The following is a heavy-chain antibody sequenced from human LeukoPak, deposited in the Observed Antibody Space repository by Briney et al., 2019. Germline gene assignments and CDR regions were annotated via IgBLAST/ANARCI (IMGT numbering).Heavy chain of an antibody. Sequence: SETLSLTCTVSGGSVSSDNYYWSRIRQPPGRGLEWIGYIYYSGSTNYNPSLKSRVTISVDTSKNQFSLKLSSVTAADTAVYYCARGPVYSIWGQGTMVTVSS. D-gene: IGHD2-21*01. J-gene: IGHJ3*02. V-gene: IGHV4-61*01. CDR1: GGSVSSDNYY. CDR3: ARGPVYSI. CDR2: IYYSGST.